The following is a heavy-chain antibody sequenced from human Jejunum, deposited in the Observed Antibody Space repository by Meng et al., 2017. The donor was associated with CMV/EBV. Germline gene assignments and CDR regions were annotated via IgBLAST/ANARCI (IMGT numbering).Heavy chain of an antibody. J-gene: IGHJ5*02. Sequence: FHISDYTIHWTRQAPGKGLEWVGRIRSKTYSSATAYAASVKGRFIISRDDSKNTAYLQMNSLKTEDTAVYYCTRHSIVVVPAAGFDPWGQGTLVTVSS. CDR3: TRHSIVVVPAAGFDP. CDR1: FHISDYT. CDR2: IRSKTYSSAT. V-gene: IGHV3-73*01. D-gene: IGHD2-2*01.